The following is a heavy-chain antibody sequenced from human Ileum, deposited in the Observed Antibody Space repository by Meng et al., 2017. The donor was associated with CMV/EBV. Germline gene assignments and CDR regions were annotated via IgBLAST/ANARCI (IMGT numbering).Heavy chain of an antibody. V-gene: IGHV4-4*07. CDR2: IHSSGNT. CDR3: ARAAARGVPVDF. D-gene: IGHD3-10*01. Sequence: QGRLQESGPGLVKPSATLPLTCPVFCASISRSYWTWIRPPAGKGLEFIGRIHSSGNTDYNPSLMSRVTMSIDTSKNQLSLNLNSVTAADTAVYYCARAAARGVPVDFWGQGMLVTVSS. CDR1: CASISRSY. J-gene: IGHJ4*02.